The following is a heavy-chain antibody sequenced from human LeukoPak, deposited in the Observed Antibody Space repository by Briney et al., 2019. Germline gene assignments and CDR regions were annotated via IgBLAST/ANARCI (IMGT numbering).Heavy chain of an antibody. J-gene: IGHJ6*02. CDR3: AREQRAMIVVVTYYYGMDV. Sequence: GGSLRLSCAASGFTFSSYSMNWVRQAPGKGLEWVSYISSSSSTIYYADSVKGRFTISRDNAKNSLYLQMNSLRAEDTAVYYCAREQRAMIVVVTYYYGMDVWGQGTTVTVSS. V-gene: IGHV3-48*01. D-gene: IGHD3-22*01. CDR1: GFTFSSYS. CDR2: ISSSSSTI.